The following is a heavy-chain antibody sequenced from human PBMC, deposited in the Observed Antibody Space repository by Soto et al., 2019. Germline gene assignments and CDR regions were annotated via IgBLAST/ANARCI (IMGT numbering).Heavy chain of an antibody. Sequence: QVQLVQSGAEVKKPGSSVKVSCKASGGTFSSYAISWVRQAPGQGLEWMGGIIPIFGTANYAQKFQGRVTITADESTSTAYMELSSLRSEDTAVYYCARCSSNKLLLGYYYGMDVWGQGTTVTVSS. D-gene: IGHD3-22*01. J-gene: IGHJ6*02. CDR2: IIPIFGTA. CDR1: GGTFSSYA. CDR3: ARCSSNKLLLGYYYGMDV. V-gene: IGHV1-69*01.